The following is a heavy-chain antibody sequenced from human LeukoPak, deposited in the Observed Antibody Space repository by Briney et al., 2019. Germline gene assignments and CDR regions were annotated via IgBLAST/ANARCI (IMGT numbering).Heavy chain of an antibody. Sequence: ASVKVSCKASGYTFTSYGISWVRQAPGQGLEWMGWISTYNGNTNYAQKLQGRVTMTTDTSTSTAYRELRSLRSDDTAVYYCARAVGDSSSREDYWGQGTLVTVSS. CDR3: ARAVGDSSSREDY. CDR2: ISTYNGNT. CDR1: GYTFTSYG. J-gene: IGHJ4*02. D-gene: IGHD6-13*01. V-gene: IGHV1-18*01.